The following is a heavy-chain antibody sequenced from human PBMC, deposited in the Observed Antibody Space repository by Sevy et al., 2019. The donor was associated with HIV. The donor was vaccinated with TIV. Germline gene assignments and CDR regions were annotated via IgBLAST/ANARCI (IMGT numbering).Heavy chain of an antibody. V-gene: IGHV1-18*04. CDR1: GYTFTSYG. CDR2: ISAYNGNT. Sequence: ASVKVSCKASGYTFTSYGISWVRQAPGQGLEWMGWISAYNGNTNYAQKLQGRVTMTTDTSTSTAYMELRSLRSDDTAVYYCVRDAYYYDSSGYYNYWGPGTLVTVSS. CDR3: VRDAYYYDSSGYYNY. J-gene: IGHJ4*02. D-gene: IGHD3-22*01.